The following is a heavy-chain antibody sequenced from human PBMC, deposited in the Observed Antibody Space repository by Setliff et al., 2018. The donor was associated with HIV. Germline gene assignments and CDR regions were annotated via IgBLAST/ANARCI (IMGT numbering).Heavy chain of an antibody. Sequence: GDSVLSSRAAWNWIRQSPSGGLEWLGRIYYRSKWYSEYAVSVKSRLTIKPDTLENRFSLQLSSVTPEDTAVYFCARDCDPSRYYYLSLFDFWGQGTPVTVSS. J-gene: IGHJ4*02. CDR1: GDSVLSSRAA. CDR2: IYYRSKWYS. D-gene: IGHD3-22*01. V-gene: IGHV6-1*01. CDR3: ARDCDPSRYYYLSLFDF.